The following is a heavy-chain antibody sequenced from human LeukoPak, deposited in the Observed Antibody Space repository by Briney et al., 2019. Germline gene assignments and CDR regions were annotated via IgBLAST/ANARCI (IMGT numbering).Heavy chain of an antibody. Sequence: GGSLRLSCAASGFTVSSYAMIWVRQAPGKGLEWVATISTSGGSTYYADFVKGRFTISRDNAKNSLYLQMNSLRAEDTAVYYSARDIRGGDYWGQGTLVTLSS. CDR1: GFTVSSYA. CDR3: ARDIRGGDY. V-gene: IGHV3-23*01. CDR2: ISTSGGST. D-gene: IGHD3-16*01. J-gene: IGHJ4*02.